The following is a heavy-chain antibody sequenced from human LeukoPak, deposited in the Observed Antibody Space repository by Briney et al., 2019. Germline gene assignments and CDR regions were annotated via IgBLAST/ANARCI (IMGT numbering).Heavy chain of an antibody. V-gene: IGHV3-30*18. CDR1: GFTFSSYG. J-gene: IGHJ6*02. CDR2: ISYDGSNK. Sequence: PGGALRLSCAAPGFTFSSYGMHWVRQAPGKGLEWVAVISYDGSNKYYADSVKGRFTISRDNSKNTLYLQMNSLRAEDTAVYYCAKDGYLDMVRDYYYYGMDVWGQGTTVTVSS. D-gene: IGHD2-2*03. CDR3: AKDGYLDMVRDYYYYGMDV.